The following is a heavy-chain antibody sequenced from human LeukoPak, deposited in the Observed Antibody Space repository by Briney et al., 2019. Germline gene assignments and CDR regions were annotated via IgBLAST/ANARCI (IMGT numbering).Heavy chain of an antibody. CDR1: GFTFSSYG. D-gene: IGHD2-15*01. Sequence: GTLRLSCAASGFTFSSYGMSWVRQAPGKGLEWVSAISGSGGNTYYADSVKGRFTVSRDNSKNTLYLQMNSLRAEDTAVYYCAKDRVDYYYMDVWGKGTTVTISS. CDR3: AKDRVDYYYMDV. V-gene: IGHV3-23*01. J-gene: IGHJ6*03. CDR2: ISGSGGNT.